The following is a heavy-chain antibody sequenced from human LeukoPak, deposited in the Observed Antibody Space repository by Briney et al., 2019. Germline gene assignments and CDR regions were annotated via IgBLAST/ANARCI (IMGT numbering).Heavy chain of an antibody. CDR1: GGSISSYY. CDR2: IYYSGST. Sequence: SETLSLTCTVSGGSISSYYRSWIRQPPGKGLEWIGYIYYSGSTNYNPSLKSRVTISVDTSKNQFSLKLSSVTAADTAVYYCARARYDFWSGHPEYYYYYYGMDVWGQGTTVTVSS. D-gene: IGHD3-3*01. J-gene: IGHJ6*02. CDR3: ARARYDFWSGHPEYYYYYYGMDV. V-gene: IGHV4-59*01.